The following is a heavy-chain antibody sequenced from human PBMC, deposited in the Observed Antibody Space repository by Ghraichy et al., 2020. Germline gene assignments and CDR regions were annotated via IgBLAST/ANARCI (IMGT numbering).Heavy chain of an antibody. D-gene: IGHD3-3*01. Sequence: SVKVSCKAAGATVSSYAISWFRQAPGQGLEWMGGIIPIFGTANYAQKFQGRVTITADESTSTAYMELSSLRSEDTAVYYCARDNPYYDFWSGPSMDYYGMDVWGQGTMVTVSS. V-gene: IGHV1-69*13. CDR3: ARDNPYYDFWSGPSMDYYGMDV. CDR2: IIPIFGTA. CDR1: GATVSSYA. J-gene: IGHJ6*02.